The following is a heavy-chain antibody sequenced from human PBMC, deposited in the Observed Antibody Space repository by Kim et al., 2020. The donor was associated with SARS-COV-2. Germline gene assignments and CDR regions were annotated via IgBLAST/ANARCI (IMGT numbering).Heavy chain of an antibody. CDR2: ISSSSSYI. Sequence: GGSLRLSCAASGFTFSSYSMNWVRQAPGKGLEWVSSISSSSSYIYYADSVKGRFTISRDNAKNSLYLQMNSLRAEDTAVYYCATPSSYGSGSYFGFDYWGQGTLVTVSS. V-gene: IGHV3-21*01. J-gene: IGHJ4*02. CDR1: GFTFSSYS. CDR3: ATPSSYGSGSYFGFDY. D-gene: IGHD3-10*01.